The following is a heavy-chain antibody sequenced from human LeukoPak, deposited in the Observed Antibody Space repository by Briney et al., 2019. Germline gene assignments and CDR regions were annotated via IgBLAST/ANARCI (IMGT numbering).Heavy chain of an antibody. CDR2: TYYRSKWYN. J-gene: IGHJ5*02. CDR3: ARGASIDYYGSIDV. D-gene: IGHD3-10*01. V-gene: IGHV6-1*01. CDR1: GDSVSSNSAA. Sequence: SQTLSLTCAISGDSVSSNSAAWNWIRQSPSRGLEWLGRTYYRSKWYNDYAVSVKSRITVNPDTSKNQFSLQLNSVTPEDTAVYYCARGASIDYYGSIDVWGQGTLVTVSS.